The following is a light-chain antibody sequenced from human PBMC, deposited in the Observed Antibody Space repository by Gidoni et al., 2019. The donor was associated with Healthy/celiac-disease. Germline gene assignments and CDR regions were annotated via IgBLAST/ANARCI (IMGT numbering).Light chain of an antibody. CDR2: DAS. CDR1: QSVSSY. V-gene: IGKV3-11*01. Sequence: EIVLTQSPATLSLSPGERATLSCRASQSVSSYLAWYQQKPGQAPRLLLYDASNRATGSPARFSGSGSVTDFTLTISSLEPEDFAVYYCQQRSNWPPWTFGQGTKVEIK. CDR3: QQRSNWPPWT. J-gene: IGKJ1*01.